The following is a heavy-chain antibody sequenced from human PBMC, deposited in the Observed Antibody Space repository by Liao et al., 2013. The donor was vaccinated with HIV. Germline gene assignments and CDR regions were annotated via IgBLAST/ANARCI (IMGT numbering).Heavy chain of an antibody. D-gene: IGHD3-3*01. CDR1: GGSISSGSYY. Sequence: QVQLQESGPGLVKPSQTLSLTCTVSGGSISSGSYYWSWIRQPAGKGLEWIGRIYTSGSTNYNPSLKSRVTISVDTSKNQFSLKLNSVTAADTAVYYCARGDFWSGYCLDYWGQGTLVTVSS. CDR3: ARGDFWSGYCLDY. CDR2: IYTSGST. V-gene: IGHV4-61*02. J-gene: IGHJ4*02.